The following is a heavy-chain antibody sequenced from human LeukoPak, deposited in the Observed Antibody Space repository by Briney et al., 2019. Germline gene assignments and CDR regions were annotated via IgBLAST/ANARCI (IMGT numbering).Heavy chain of an antibody. CDR2: ISYDGSNK. CDR3: AKALVATPVY. D-gene: IGHD5-12*01. CDR1: GFTFSSYG. V-gene: IGHV3-30*18. Sequence: GGSLRLSCAASGFTFSSYGMHWVRQAPGKGLEWVAVISYDGSNKYYADSVKGRFTISRDNSKNTLYLQMNSLRAEDTAVYYCAKALVATPVYWGQGTLVTVSS. J-gene: IGHJ4*02.